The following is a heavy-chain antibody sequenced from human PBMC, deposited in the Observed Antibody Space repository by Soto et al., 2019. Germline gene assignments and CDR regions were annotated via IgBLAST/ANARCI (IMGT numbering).Heavy chain of an antibody. J-gene: IGHJ6*03. V-gene: IGHV1-8*01. CDR1: ENTFTNYD. CDR3: SRSEVGDYMDV. CDR2: LNPNNGNT. D-gene: IGHD3-3*01. Sequence: QAQLEQSGAEVKEPGASVKVSCKASENTFTNYDIIWVRQAPGQGLEWRGWLNPNNGNTGYAPKFRGRVTMTRDPSKRTAFMEMSSLRAEDTAVYYCSRSEVGDYMDVWGKGTTVTVSS.